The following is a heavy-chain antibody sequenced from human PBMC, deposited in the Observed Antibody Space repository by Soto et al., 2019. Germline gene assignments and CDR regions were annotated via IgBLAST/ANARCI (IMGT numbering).Heavy chain of an antibody. CDR2: ISAYNGNT. Sequence: GASVKVSCKASGYTFTSYGISWVRQAPGQGLEGMGWISAYNGNTNYAQKLQGRVTMTTDTSTSTAYMELRSLRSDDTAVYYCARGFTYYYDSSGYSRDAFDIWGQGTLVTVSS. CDR1: GYTFTSYG. CDR3: ARGFTYYYDSSGYSRDAFDI. V-gene: IGHV1-18*04. J-gene: IGHJ3*02. D-gene: IGHD3-22*01.